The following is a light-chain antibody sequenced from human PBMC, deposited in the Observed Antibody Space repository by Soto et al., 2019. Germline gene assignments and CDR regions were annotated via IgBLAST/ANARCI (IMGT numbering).Light chain of an antibody. J-gene: IGLJ2*01. Sequence: QAVVTQPPSASGSPGQSVTISCTGTSSDVGGYNYVSWYQQHPGRAPKLMIYEVSKRPSGVPDRFSGSKSANTASLTVSGLQAEDEADYYCSSYAGSNNHVVFGGGTKVTVL. CDR3: SSYAGSNNHVV. CDR1: SSDVGGYNY. CDR2: EVS. V-gene: IGLV2-8*01.